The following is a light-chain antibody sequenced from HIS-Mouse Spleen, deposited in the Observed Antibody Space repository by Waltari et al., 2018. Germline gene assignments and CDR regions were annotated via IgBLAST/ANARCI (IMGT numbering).Light chain of an antibody. CDR3: QAWDSSTVV. Sequence: SYELTQPPSVSVSPGQTARITCSGDALPKKYAYWYQQKSGQAPVLVIYEDSQRPSGIPERFSGSNSGNTATLTISGTQAMDEADYYCQAWDSSTVVFGGGTKLTVL. V-gene: IGLV3-1*01. CDR2: EDS. CDR1: ALPKKY. J-gene: IGLJ2*01.